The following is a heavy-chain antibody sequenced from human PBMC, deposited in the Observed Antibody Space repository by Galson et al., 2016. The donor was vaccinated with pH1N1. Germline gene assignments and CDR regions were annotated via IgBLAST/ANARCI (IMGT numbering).Heavy chain of an antibody. D-gene: IGHD6-6*01. CDR2: ISGSGGNT. CDR1: GFTFISYA. J-gene: IGHJ3*02. CDR3: TRGGSIAAPDEASDI. Sequence: SLRLSCAASGFTFISYAMSWVRQAPGKGLEWVSVISGSGGNTYYGDSVKGRFTISRDNSKNTLYLQMNSLRAEDTAVYYCTRGGSIAAPDEASDIWGHGTMVTVSS. V-gene: IGHV3-23*01.